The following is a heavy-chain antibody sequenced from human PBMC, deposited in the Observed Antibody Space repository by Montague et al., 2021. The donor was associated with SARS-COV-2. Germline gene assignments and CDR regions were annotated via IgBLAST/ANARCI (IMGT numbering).Heavy chain of an antibody. CDR1: GGSISSSSYY. J-gene: IGHJ6*02. CDR2: IYYSGST. V-gene: IGHV4-39*01. Sequence: SETLSLTCTVSGGSISSSSYYWGWIRQPPGKGLEWIGSIYYSGSTYYNPSPKSRVTISVYTSKNQFSLKLSSVTAADTAVYYCARLVETYYYYYGMDVWGQGTTVTVSS. D-gene: IGHD4-23*01. CDR3: ARLVETYYYYYGMDV.